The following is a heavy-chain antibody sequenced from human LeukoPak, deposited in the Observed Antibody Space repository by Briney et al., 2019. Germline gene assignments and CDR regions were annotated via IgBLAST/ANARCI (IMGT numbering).Heavy chain of an antibody. CDR2: ISGSGGST. D-gene: IGHD6-13*01. CDR3: AEIAAAGSAPFDY. J-gene: IGHJ4*02. CDR1: GFTFSSYA. V-gene: IGHV3-23*01. Sequence: PGGSLRLSCAASGFTFSSYAMSWVRQAPGKGLEWVSAISGSGGSTYYADSVKGQFTISRDNSKNTLYLQMNSLRAEDTAVYYCAEIAAAGSAPFDYWGQGTLVTVSS.